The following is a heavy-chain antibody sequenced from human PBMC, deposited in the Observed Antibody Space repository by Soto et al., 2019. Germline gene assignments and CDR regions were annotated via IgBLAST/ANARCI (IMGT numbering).Heavy chain of an antibody. D-gene: IGHD6-13*01. CDR3: AKSIAAAGYYYYYGMDV. V-gene: IGHV3-23*01. CDR2: VSGSGGTT. J-gene: IGHJ6*02. Sequence: LRLSCAASGFTFSSYAMSWVRQAPGKGLEWISAVSGSGGTTYYADSVKGRFTSTRDNSKNTVYLKMNSLRAEDTAVYYCAKSIAAAGYYYYYGMDVWGQGTTVTVSS. CDR1: GFTFSSYA.